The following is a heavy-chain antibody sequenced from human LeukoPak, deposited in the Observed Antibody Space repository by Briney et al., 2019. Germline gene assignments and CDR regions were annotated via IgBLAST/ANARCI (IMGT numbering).Heavy chain of an antibody. CDR3: ARPRSSWYSDSFDI. CDR1: GYTFTMYD. J-gene: IGHJ3*02. V-gene: IGHV1-8*01. Sequence: ASVKVSCKASGYTFTMYDVNWVRQATGQGLEYMGWMNPDSGATGYTQKFLDRVTMTRNTSINTAYMGLRGLRSEDTAIYCCARPRSSWYSDSFDIWGQGTVVTVSS. D-gene: IGHD6-19*01. CDR2: MNPDSGAT.